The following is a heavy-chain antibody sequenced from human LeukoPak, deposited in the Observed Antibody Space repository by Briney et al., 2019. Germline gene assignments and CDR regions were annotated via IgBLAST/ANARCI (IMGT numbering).Heavy chain of an antibody. CDR1: GYTFTDSY. Sequence: GASVKVSCKASGYTFTDSYIHWVRQAPGQGLEWMGRINPNSGDPNYPQDFQGRVTMTRDTSISTAYMEMSSLTSDDTAVYYCARSAGHCNNGVCFTDYYIDVWGKGTTVTVSS. CDR2: INPNSGDP. CDR3: ARSAGHCNNGVCFTDYYIDV. D-gene: IGHD2-8*01. V-gene: IGHV1-2*06. J-gene: IGHJ6*03.